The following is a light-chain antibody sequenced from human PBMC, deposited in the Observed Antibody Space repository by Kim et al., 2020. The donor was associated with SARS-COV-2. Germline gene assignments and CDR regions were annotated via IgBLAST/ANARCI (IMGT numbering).Light chain of an antibody. CDR2: GKD. J-gene: IGLJ1*01. V-gene: IGLV3-19*01. CDR3: CSRDGTNNHLV. CDR1: ILGDSY. Sequence: GRTVTITCQGDILGDSYANWYQQKPGQAPVLVIYGKDERPSGIPGRFSGSRSGDTASLTITGTQADDESDYFCCSRDGTNNHLVFGTGTKVTVL.